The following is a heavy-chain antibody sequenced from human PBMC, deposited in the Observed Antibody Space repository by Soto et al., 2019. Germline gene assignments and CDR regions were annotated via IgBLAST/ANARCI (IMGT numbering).Heavy chain of an antibody. Sequence: SGPTLVNPTETLTLTCTVSGFSLSNAKMGVSWIRQPPGKALEWLAHIFSNDEKSYSTSLKSRLTISKDTSKSQVVLTMTNMDPVDTATYYCARIDYDILTGSLVLFDPWGQGTLVTVSS. V-gene: IGHV2-26*01. D-gene: IGHD3-9*01. CDR3: ARIDYDILTGSLVLFDP. CDR2: IFSNDEK. CDR1: GFSLSNAKMG. J-gene: IGHJ5*02.